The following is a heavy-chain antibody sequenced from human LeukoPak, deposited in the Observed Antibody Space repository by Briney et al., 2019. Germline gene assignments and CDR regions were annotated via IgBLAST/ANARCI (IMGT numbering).Heavy chain of an antibody. CDR2: IHYSGST. Sequence: SETLSLTCTVSGGSISNYYWSWMRQPPGNGLEWIGYIHYSGSTNYNPSLKSRVTISVDKSKNQFSLKMSSVTAADTAVYYCASTDWNYARWGQGTLVTVSS. J-gene: IGHJ4*02. D-gene: IGHD1-7*01. CDR1: GGSISNYY. V-gene: IGHV4-59*08. CDR3: ASTDWNYAR.